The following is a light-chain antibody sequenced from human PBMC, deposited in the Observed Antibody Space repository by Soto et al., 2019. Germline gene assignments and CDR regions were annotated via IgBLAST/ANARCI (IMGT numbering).Light chain of an antibody. V-gene: IGKV3-20*01. Sequence: EIVLTQSPGTLSVSPGEIATLFCRASQSVGRNYLAWYQQKPGQAPRLLIYGASSRATDIPDRFSGSGSGTDFTLTISRLEPEDFVVYYCQQYASSPLTFGGGTKVETK. CDR2: GAS. CDR3: QQYASSPLT. J-gene: IGKJ4*01. CDR1: QSVGRNY.